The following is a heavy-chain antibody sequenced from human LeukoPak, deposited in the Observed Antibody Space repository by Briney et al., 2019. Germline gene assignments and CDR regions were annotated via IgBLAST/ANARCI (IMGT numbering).Heavy chain of an antibody. CDR3: AREDYYNSGGYYLDY. J-gene: IGHJ4*02. CDR1: GYSISRGYS. D-gene: IGHD3-22*01. CDR2: IYHSGST. Sequence: SETLSLTCTVSGYSISRGYSWGWIRQPPGKGQEWIGNIYHSGSTNYSPSLKSRVTISVDTSKNQFSLKLSSVTAADTAVYFCAREDYYNSGGYYLDYWGQGTLVTVSS. V-gene: IGHV4-38-2*02.